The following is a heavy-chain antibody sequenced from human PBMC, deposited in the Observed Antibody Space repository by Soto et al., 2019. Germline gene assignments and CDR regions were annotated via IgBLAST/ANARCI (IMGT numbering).Heavy chain of an antibody. Sequence: PGGSLRLSCAASGFTFSSYAMSWVRQAPGKGLEWVSAISGSGGSTYYADSVKGRFTISRDNSKNTLYLQMNSLRAEDTAVYYCANAPYYYDSSGYYPFDYWGQGTPVTVSS. J-gene: IGHJ4*02. V-gene: IGHV3-23*01. CDR3: ANAPYYYDSSGYYPFDY. CDR1: GFTFSSYA. CDR2: ISGSGGST. D-gene: IGHD3-22*01.